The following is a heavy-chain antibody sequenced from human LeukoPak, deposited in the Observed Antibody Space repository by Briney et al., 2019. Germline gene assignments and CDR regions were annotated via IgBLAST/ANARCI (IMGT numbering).Heavy chain of an antibody. CDR1: GVSISSYY. J-gene: IGHJ5*02. CDR2: IHTSGST. V-gene: IGHV4-4*07. D-gene: IGHD3-10*01. CDR3: ARSISMVRGVGRFDP. Sequence: SETLSLTCTVSGVSISSYYWSWIRQPAGKGLEWIGRIHTSGSTNYNPSLKSRVTMSVDTSKNQFSLKLSCVTAADTAVYYCARSISMVRGVGRFDPWGQGTLVTVSS.